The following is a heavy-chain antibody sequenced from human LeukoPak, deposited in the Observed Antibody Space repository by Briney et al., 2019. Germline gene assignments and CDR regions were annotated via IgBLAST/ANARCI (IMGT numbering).Heavy chain of an antibody. CDR2: IYSSGST. CDR1: GGSISSYY. D-gene: IGHD3-16*01. V-gene: IGHV4-4*07. J-gene: IGHJ4*02. CDR3: ARVAMGEHFDY. Sequence: SETLSLTCTVSGGSISSYYGSWIRQPAGEGLEWIVRIYSSGSTNYNPALKSQVSLSVATSKNQFSLKLRSVTAADKAVYYCARVAMGEHFDYWGQGTLVAVSS.